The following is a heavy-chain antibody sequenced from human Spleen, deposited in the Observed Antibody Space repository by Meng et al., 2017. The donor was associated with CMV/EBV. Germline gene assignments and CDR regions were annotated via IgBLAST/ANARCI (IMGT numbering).Heavy chain of an antibody. Sequence: ASVKVSCKASGYTFTNQYINWVRQAPGQGLEWMGVINPSDGSTTYAQKLQGRVTMTRDTSTSTMYMDLSSLTFEDTAVYYCARDRGAARDLGSWGQGTLVTVSS. CDR2: INPSDGST. J-gene: IGHJ5*02. CDR1: GYTFTNQY. CDR3: ARDRGAARDLGS. V-gene: IGHV1-46*01. D-gene: IGHD3-10*01.